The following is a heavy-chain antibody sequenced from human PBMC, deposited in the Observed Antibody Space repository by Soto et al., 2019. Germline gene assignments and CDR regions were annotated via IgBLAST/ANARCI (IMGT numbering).Heavy chain of an antibody. D-gene: IGHD2-2*01. CDR1: GFTFSSYA. Sequence: PGGSLRLSCAASGFTFSSYAMHWVRQAPGKGLEWVAVISYDGSNKYYADSVKGRFTISRDNSKNTLYLQLNILRAEDTAVYYCARDTGGGIVVVPAAIMAWGQGTLVTVS. J-gene: IGHJ5*02. CDR2: ISYDGSNK. CDR3: ARDTGGGIVVVPAAIMA. V-gene: IGHV3-30-3*01.